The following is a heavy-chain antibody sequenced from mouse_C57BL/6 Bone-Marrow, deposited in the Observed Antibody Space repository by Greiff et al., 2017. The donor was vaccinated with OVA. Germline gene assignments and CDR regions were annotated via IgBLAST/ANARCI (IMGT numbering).Heavy chain of an antibody. D-gene: IGHD1-1*01. J-gene: IGHJ2*01. CDR3: ASRAYGSLDY. V-gene: IGHV1-26*01. CDR1: GYTFTDYY. CDR2: INPNNGGT. Sequence: VQLQQSGPELVKPGASVKISCKASGYTFTDYYMNWVKQSHGKSLEWIGDINPNNGGTSYNQKFKGKATLTVDKSSSTAYMELRSLTSEDSAVYYCASRAYGSLDYWGQGTTLTVSS.